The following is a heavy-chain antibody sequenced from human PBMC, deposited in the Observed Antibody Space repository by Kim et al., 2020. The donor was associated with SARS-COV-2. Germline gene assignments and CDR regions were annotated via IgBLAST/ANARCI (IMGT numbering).Heavy chain of an antibody. V-gene: IGHV3-23*01. J-gene: IGHJ4*01. CDR2: ISGRGGST. Sequence: GGSLRLSCAASGFTFSSYAMSWVRQAPGKGLEWVSAISGRGGSTYYADSAKGRVTISRDNSKTTLYLQMNSLSAEDTAVYYCAKDGRGPTAFGSGWVYF. CDR1: GFTFSSYA. D-gene: IGHD6-19*01. CDR3: AKDGRGPTAFGSGWVYF.